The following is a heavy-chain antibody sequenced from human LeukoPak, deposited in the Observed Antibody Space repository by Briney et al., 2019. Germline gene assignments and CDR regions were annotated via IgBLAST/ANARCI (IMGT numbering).Heavy chain of an antibody. J-gene: IGHJ4*02. CDR2: ISASGGST. V-gene: IGHV3-23*01. D-gene: IGHD3-3*01. CDR1: GFTFSSSA. CDR3: AKLQWLLYGGFDY. Sequence: GGSLRLSCAASGFTFSSSAMSWVRQVPGKGLEWVSGISASGGSTSYADSVRGRFTISRDNSKNTLYVQMNSLRDEDTAVYYCAKLQWLLYGGFDYWGQGTLVTVSS.